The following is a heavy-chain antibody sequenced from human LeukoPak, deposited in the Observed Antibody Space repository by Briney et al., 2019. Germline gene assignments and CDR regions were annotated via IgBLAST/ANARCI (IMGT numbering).Heavy chain of an antibody. D-gene: IGHD7-27*01. CDR3: ARGPPNWGFDY. Sequence: GASVKVSCKAPGYTFTSYDINWVRLATGQGHEWMGWMSPKSGNTGYAQKFQGRVTMTRNTSTSAAYMELSSLRSEDTAVYYCARGPPNWGFDYWGQGTLVTVSS. CDR1: GYTFTSYD. J-gene: IGHJ4*02. V-gene: IGHV1-8*01. CDR2: MSPKSGNT.